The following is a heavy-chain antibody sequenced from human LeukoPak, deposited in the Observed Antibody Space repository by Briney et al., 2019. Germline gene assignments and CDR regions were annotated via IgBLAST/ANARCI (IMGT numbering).Heavy chain of an antibody. V-gene: IGHV3-30*02. CDR1: GFTFSSYG. D-gene: IGHD3-10*01. CDR3: AKERQYYGSGGGFDP. CDR2: IWYGGSNK. Sequence: GGSLRLSCAASGFTFSSYGMHWVRQAPGKGLEWVAVIWYGGSNKYYADSVKGRFTISRDNSKNTLYLQMNSLRAEDTAVYYCAKERQYYGSGGGFDPWGQGTLVTVSS. J-gene: IGHJ5*02.